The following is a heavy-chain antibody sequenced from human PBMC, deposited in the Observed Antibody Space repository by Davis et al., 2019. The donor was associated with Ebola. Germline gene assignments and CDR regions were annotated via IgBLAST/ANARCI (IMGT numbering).Heavy chain of an antibody. CDR1: GASFSDHF. V-gene: IGHV4-34*01. CDR2: IHHSGST. CDR3: ARHWGRSFDM. Sequence: PLETLSLTCAVYGASFSDHFWSWIRQPPGQGLEWIGEIHHSGSTKRNPSLRSRVTISPDTSKNQFSLKLSSVTAADTAVYYCARHWGRSFDMWGQGTVVTVSS. J-gene: IGHJ3*02. D-gene: IGHD7-27*01.